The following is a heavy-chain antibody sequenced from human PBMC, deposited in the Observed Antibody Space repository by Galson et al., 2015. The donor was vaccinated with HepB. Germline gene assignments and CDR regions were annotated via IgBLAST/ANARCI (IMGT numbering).Heavy chain of an antibody. Sequence: SLRLSCAASGFSFSSYGMHWVRQPPGKGLEWVSVVSHDGSEVAYADSVKGRFTISRDNSKKTVDLQMNSLRAEDTAVYYCAKENTYYDFLSGYYKVYYFDNWGQGTLVTVSS. CDR3: AKENTYYDFLSGYYKVYYFDN. V-gene: IGHV3-30*18. D-gene: IGHD3-3*01. CDR1: GFSFSSYG. CDR2: VSHDGSEV. J-gene: IGHJ4*02.